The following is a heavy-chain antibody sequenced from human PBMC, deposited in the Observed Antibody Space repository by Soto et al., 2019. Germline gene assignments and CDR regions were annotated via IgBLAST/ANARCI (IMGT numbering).Heavy chain of an antibody. V-gene: IGHV1-8*01. CDR2: MNPNSGNT. J-gene: IGHJ4*02. CDR1: GYTFKSYD. CDR3: ARGPGITIFGVVPYYFDY. D-gene: IGHD3-3*01. Sequence: ASVKVSCKASGYTFKSYDINWVRQATGQGLEWMGWMNPNSGNTGYAQKFQGRVTMTRNTSISTAYMELSSLRSEDTAVYYCARGPGITIFGVVPYYFDYWGQGTLVTVSS.